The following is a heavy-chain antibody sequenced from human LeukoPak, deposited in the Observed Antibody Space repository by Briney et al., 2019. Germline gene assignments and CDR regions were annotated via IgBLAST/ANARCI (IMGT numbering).Heavy chain of an antibody. CDR1: GYTFTSYA. V-gene: IGHV7-4-1*02. CDR2: INTNTGNP. Sequence: ASVKVSCKASGYTFTSYAMNWVRQAPGQGLEWMGWINTNTGNPTHAQGFTGRFVFSLDTSVSTAYLQISSLKAEDTAVYYCARDDYDSSGDALDIWGQGTMVTVSS. J-gene: IGHJ3*02. D-gene: IGHD3-22*01. CDR3: ARDDYDSSGDALDI.